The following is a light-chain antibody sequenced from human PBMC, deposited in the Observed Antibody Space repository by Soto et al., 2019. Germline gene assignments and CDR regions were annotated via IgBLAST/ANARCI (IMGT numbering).Light chain of an antibody. Sequence: NFMLTQPHSVSESPGKTVTISCTRSSGSVASNHVQWYQQRPGSAPTTLIYENNQRPSGVPDRFSGPVDSSSNSASLTISGLKTEDEADYYCQSYDSNNVVFGGGTKLTVL. CDR1: SGSVASNH. J-gene: IGLJ3*02. V-gene: IGLV6-57*04. CDR2: ENN. CDR3: QSYDSNNVV.